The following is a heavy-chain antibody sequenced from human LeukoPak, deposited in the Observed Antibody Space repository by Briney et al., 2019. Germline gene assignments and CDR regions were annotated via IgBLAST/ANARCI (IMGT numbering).Heavy chain of an antibody. CDR1: GGSISSYY. CDR3: ARLIYDSSGYYYSGRYFDY. Sequence: SETLSLTCTVSGGSISSYYWSWIRQPPGKELEWIGYIYYSGSTNYNPSLKSRVTISVDTSKNQFSLKLSSVTAADTAVYYCARLIYDSSGYYYSGRYFDYWGQGTLVTVSS. D-gene: IGHD3-22*01. CDR2: IYYSGST. V-gene: IGHV4-59*01. J-gene: IGHJ4*02.